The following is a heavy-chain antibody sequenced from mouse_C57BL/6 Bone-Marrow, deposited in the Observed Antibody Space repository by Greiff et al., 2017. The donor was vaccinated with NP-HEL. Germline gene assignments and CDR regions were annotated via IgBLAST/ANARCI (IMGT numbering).Heavy chain of an antibody. J-gene: IGHJ2*01. V-gene: IGHV12-3*01. D-gene: IGHD3-2*02. CDR2: ITHSGET. CDR3: AGDSSGYGDFDY. CDR1: GFPITSGYF. Sequence: QVQLQQSGPGLVKPSQSLFLSCSATGFPITSGYFWIWIRQSPGNLLECMGFITHSGETFYNPSLQSPISITRETSKNQFFLQLNSGTTEDTAMYYCAGDSSGYGDFDYWGQGTTLTVSS.